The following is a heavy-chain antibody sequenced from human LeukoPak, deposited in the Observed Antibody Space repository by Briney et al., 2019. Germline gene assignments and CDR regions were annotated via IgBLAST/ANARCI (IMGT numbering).Heavy chain of an antibody. J-gene: IGHJ5*02. V-gene: IGHV4-34*01. CDR1: GGSFSGYY. Sequence: PSETLSLTCAVYGGSFSGYYWSWIRQPPGKGLEWIGEINHSGSTNYNPSLKSRVTISVDTSKSQFSLKLTSVTAADTAVYYCARYSSSFGWFDPWGQGTLVTVSS. D-gene: IGHD6-6*01. CDR3: ARYSSSFGWFDP. CDR2: INHSGST.